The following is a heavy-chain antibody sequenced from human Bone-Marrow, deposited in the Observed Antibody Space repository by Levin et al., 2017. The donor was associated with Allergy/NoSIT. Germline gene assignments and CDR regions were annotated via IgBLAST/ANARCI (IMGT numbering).Heavy chain of an antibody. CDR1: GGTFSSYA. V-gene: IGHV1-69*01. J-gene: IGHJ6*02. Sequence: KISCKASGGTFSSYAISWVRQAPGQGLEWMGGIIPIFGTANYAQKFQGRVTITADESTSTAYMELSSLRSEDTAVYYCARPPGLPYSSSSPSDDYYGMDVWGQGTTVTVSS. CDR3: ARPPGLPYSSSSPSDDYYGMDV. CDR2: IIPIFGTA. D-gene: IGHD6-6*01.